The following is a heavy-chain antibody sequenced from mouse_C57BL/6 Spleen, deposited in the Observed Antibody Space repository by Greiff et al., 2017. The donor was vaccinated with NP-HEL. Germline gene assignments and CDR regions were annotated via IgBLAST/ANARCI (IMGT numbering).Heavy chain of an antibody. Sequence: EVQLQQSGAELVRPGASVKLSCTASGFNIKDYYMHWVKQRPEQGLEWIGRIDPEDGDTEYAPKFQGKATMTADTSSNTAYLQLSSLTSEDTAVYYCTPIYDGYYVWFAYWGQGTLVTVSA. CDR2: IDPEDGDT. CDR3: TPIYDGYYVWFAY. CDR1: GFNIKDYY. V-gene: IGHV14-1*01. D-gene: IGHD2-3*01. J-gene: IGHJ3*01.